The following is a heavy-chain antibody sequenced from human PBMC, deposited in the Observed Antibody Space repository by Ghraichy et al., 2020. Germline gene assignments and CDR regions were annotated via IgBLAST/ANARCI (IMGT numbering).Heavy chain of an antibody. Sequence: LSLTCEASGFTFRSYGMSWVRQAPGKGLEWVSAIAAGADGSYYADSVKGRFTISRDNSKNTLYLQMNSLRAEDTAIYYCAKIIAVAGHFDYWGQGTLVTVSS. CDR3: AKIIAVAGHFDY. CDR2: IAAGADGS. CDR1: GFTFRSYG. J-gene: IGHJ4*02. D-gene: IGHD6-19*01. V-gene: IGHV3-23*01.